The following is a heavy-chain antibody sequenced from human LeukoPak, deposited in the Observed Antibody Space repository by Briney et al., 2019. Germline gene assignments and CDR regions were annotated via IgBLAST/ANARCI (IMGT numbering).Heavy chain of an antibody. CDR2: INHSGST. J-gene: IGHJ4*02. CDR1: GGSVSSGSYY. CDR3: ASDSSGFNLNY. D-gene: IGHD6-19*01. Sequence: SETLSLTCTVSGGSVSSGSYYWSWIRQPPGKGLEWIGEINHSGSTNYNPSLKSRVTISVDTSKNQFSLKLSSVTAADTAVYYCASDSSGFNLNYWGQGTLVTVSS. V-gene: IGHV4-39*07.